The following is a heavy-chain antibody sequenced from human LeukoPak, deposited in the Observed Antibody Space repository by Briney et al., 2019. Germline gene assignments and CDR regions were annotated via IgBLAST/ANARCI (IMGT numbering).Heavy chain of an antibody. CDR1: GFTFSSCG. CDR2: IGPTGTDR. Sequence: GGSLRLSCAASGFTFSSCGFNWVRQAPGKGLEWVSSIGPTGTDRYCADSVRGRFTISRDNAKNSMYLQMDSLRDEDTAVYYCATETIGRHYDYWGQGTLLTVSS. CDR3: ATETIGRHYDY. J-gene: IGHJ4*02. V-gene: IGHV3-21*01. D-gene: IGHD1-14*01.